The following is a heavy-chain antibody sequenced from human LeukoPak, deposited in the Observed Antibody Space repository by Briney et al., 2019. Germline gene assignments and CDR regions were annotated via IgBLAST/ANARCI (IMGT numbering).Heavy chain of an antibody. CDR1: GFTFSSYS. Sequence: PGGSLRLSCAASGFTFSSYSMNWVRQAPGKGLEWVSSISSSSSYIYYADSVKGRFTISRDNAKNSLYLQMNSLRAEDTAVYYCAKEWGYSGYGTFDYWGQGTLVTVSS. CDR3: AKEWGYSGYGTFDY. V-gene: IGHV3-21*04. J-gene: IGHJ4*02. CDR2: ISSSSSYI. D-gene: IGHD5-12*01.